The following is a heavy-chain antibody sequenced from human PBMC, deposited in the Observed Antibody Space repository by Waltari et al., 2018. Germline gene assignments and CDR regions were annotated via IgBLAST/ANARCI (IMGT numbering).Heavy chain of an antibody. CDR1: GGSISSHY. CDR2: IYYSGST. Sequence: QVQLQESGPGLVKPSETLSLTCTVSGGSISSHYWSWLRQPPGKGLEWIGYIYYSGSTNYNPSLKSRVTISVDTSKNQFSLKLSSVTAADTAVYYCARGIRPGNCSGGSCYPALDYWGQGTLVTVSS. CDR3: ARGIRPGNCSGGSCYPALDY. D-gene: IGHD2-15*01. J-gene: IGHJ4*02. V-gene: IGHV4-59*11.